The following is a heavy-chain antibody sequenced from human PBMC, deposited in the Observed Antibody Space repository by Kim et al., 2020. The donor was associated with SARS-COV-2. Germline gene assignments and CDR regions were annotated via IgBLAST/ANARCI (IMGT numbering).Heavy chain of an antibody. Sequence: ASVKVSCKVSGYTLTELSMHWVRQAPGKGLEWMGGFDPEDGETIYAQKFQGRVTMTEDTSTDTAYMELSSLRSEDTAVYYCATTFFSISVIVMGLGYWGQGTLVTVSS. J-gene: IGHJ4*02. CDR2: FDPEDGET. CDR1: GYTLTELS. CDR3: ATTFFSISVIVMGLGY. V-gene: IGHV1-24*01. D-gene: IGHD3-22*01.